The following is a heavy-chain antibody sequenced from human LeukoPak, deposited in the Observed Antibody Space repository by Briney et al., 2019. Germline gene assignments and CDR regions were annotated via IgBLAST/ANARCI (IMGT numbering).Heavy chain of an antibody. CDR2: ISASGAMT. D-gene: IGHD2-2*01. Sequence: PGGSLRLSCAASGFTFSSYSMNWVRQAPGKGLEWVSSISASGAMTYYADSVKGRFTVSRDNSKNTLYLQMNSLRAEDTAVYYCAKGFDAHFDYWGQGTLVTVSS. CDR3: AKGFDAHFDY. CDR1: GFTFSSYS. V-gene: IGHV3-23*01. J-gene: IGHJ4*02.